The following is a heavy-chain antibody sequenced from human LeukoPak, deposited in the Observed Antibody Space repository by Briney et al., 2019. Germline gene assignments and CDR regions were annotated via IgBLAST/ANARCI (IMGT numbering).Heavy chain of an antibody. J-gene: IGHJ6*02. Sequence: ASVKVFCKASGYTFTSYAMNWVRQAPGQGLEWMGWINTNTGNPTYAQGFTGRFVFSLDTSVSTAYLQISSLKAEDTAVYYCARPGYGDYGGTYYYYGMDVWGQGTTVTVSS. V-gene: IGHV7-4-1*02. CDR2: INTNTGNP. CDR3: ARPGYGDYGGTYYYYGMDV. CDR1: GYTFTSYA. D-gene: IGHD4-23*01.